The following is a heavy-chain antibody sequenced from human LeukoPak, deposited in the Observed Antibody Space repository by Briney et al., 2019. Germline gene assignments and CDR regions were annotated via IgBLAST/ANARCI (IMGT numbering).Heavy chain of an antibody. CDR1: GFTFSDYY. CDR3: AKAGDTAMVTDY. D-gene: IGHD5-18*01. Sequence: PGGSLRLSCAASGFTFSDYYMSWIRQAPGKGLEWVSYISSSGSTIYYADSVKGRFTISRDNAKNSLYLQMNSLRTEDTALYYCAKAGDTAMVTDYWGQGTLVTVSS. CDR2: ISSSGSTI. J-gene: IGHJ4*02. V-gene: IGHV3-11*01.